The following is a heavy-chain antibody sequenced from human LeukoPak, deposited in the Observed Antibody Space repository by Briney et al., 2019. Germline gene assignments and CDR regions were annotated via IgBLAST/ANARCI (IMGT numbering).Heavy chain of an antibody. CDR2: ISGSGGST. V-gene: IGHV3-23*01. Sequence: GGSLRLSCAASGLTFSSYAMSWVRQAPGKGLEWVSAISGSGGSTYYADSVKGRFTIPRDNSKNTLYLQMNSLRAEDTAVYYCAKAPDRYYYGMDVWGQGTTVTVSS. CDR3: AKAPDRYYYGMDV. CDR1: GLTFSSYA. J-gene: IGHJ6*02.